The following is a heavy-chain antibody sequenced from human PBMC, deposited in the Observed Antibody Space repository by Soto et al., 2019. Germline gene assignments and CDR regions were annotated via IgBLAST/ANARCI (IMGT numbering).Heavy chain of an antibody. CDR3: ARQDCLGGGSCFYFDY. J-gene: IGHJ4*02. CDR1: GYIFTSYL. D-gene: IGHD2-15*01. Sequence: GDALNISCKCSGYIFTSYLIFLVRQMPGKGLEWMGIIYPGDSDTRYSPSFQGQVTISADKSISTAYLKWSSLKASDTAMYYCARQDCLGGGSCFYFDYWGQGTLVTVSS. V-gene: IGHV5-51*01. CDR2: IYPGDSDT.